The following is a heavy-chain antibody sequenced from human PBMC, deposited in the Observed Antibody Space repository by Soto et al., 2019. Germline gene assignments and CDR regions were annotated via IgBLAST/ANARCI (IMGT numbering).Heavy chain of an antibody. CDR3: ARDAGYSVGNT. J-gene: IGHJ5*02. CDR2: INAGNGNT. V-gene: IGHV1-3*05. Sequence: QVQLVQSGAEEKKPGASVKVSCKASGYTFTSYAMLWVRQAPGQRLEWMGWINAGNGNTKYSQKFQGRVTITRDTSASTDDVELRSLGSEVTAVYYCARDAGYSVGNTWGQGTLVTVSS. D-gene: IGHD5-18*01. CDR1: GYTFTSYA.